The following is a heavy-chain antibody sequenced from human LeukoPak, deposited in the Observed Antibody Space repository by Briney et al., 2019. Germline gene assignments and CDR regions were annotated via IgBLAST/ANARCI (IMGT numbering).Heavy chain of an antibody. D-gene: IGHD3-10*01. V-gene: IGHV4-59*01. CDR3: ASTIVRGLGSSFDP. CDR2: IYYSGST. J-gene: IGHJ5*02. CDR1: GGSISSYY. Sequence: SETLSLTCTVSGGSISSYYWSWIRQPPGKGLEWIGYIYYSGSTNYNPSLKSRVTISVDTSKNQFSLKLSSVTAADTAVYYCASTIVRGLGSSFDPWGQGTLVTVSS.